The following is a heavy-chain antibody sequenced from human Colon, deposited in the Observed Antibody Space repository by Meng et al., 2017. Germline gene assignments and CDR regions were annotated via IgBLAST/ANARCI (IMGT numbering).Heavy chain of an antibody. CDR1: GDNVFSGSVA. CDR2: TYYRSKWYN. Sequence: QTRSLTGAISGDNVFSGSVAWNWIRQSPSKGLEWLGRTYYRSKWYNDYRISVKSRISINLDTSNNQLSLQLNSVTPEDTAIYYCTRGIRTAFDIWGQGTMVTVSS. D-gene: IGHD3-10*01. V-gene: IGHV6-1*01. J-gene: IGHJ3*02. CDR3: TRGIRTAFDI.